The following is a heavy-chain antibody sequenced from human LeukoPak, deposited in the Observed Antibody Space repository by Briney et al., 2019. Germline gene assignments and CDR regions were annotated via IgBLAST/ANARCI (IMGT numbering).Heavy chain of an antibody. Sequence: SETLSLTCAVSGGSISSFTNYWGWIRQAPGKGLEWMGSMHYSGDTHYNPSLKSRVTISVDTSKNQFSLKLSSVTAADTAVYYCARDSGGYYFDYWGQGTLVTVSS. CDR1: GGSISSFTNY. CDR2: MHYSGDT. V-gene: IGHV4-39*07. CDR3: ARDSGGYYFDY. D-gene: IGHD2-15*01. J-gene: IGHJ4*02.